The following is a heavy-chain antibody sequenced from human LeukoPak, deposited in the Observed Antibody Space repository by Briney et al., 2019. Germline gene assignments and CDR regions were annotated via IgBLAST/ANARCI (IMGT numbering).Heavy chain of an antibody. CDR2: IYYSGST. CDR3: ARKGEYSGYDYRVSPLDY. Sequence: PSETLSLTCTVSGGSISSSSYYWGWIRQPPGKGLEWIGSIYYSGSTYYNPSLKSRVTISVDTSKNQFSLKLSSVTAADTAVYYCARKGEYSGYDYRVSPLDYWGQGTLVTVSS. V-gene: IGHV4-39*07. J-gene: IGHJ4*02. D-gene: IGHD5-12*01. CDR1: GGSISSSSYY.